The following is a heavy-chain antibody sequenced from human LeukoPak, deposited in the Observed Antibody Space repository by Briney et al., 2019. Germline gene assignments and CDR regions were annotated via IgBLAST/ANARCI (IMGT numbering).Heavy chain of an antibody. CDR2: ISGSGGST. J-gene: IGHJ5*02. V-gene: IGHV3-23*01. D-gene: IGHD1-1*01. Sequence: AGGYLRCYCAASGFTFSSYAMSRVRQAPGKGLEWVSAISGSGGSTYYADSVKGPFTISRDNCKNTLYLQMNSLRAEDTAVYYCAKYDTEGGGWNVGPKFDPWGQGTLVTVSS. CDR3: AKYDTEGGGWNVGPKFDP. CDR1: GFTFSSYA.